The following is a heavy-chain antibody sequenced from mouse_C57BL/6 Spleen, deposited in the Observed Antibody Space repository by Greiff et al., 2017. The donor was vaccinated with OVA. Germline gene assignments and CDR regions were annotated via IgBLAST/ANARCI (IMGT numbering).Heavy chain of an antibody. CDR3: ARASYSKGYFDV. D-gene: IGHD2-5*01. CDR1: GYTFTSYW. J-gene: IGHJ1*03. Sequence: QVQLQQPGAELVKPGASVKLSCKASGYTFTSYWMHWVKQRPGQGLEWIGMIHPNSGSTNYNEKFKSKATLTVDKSSSTAYMQLSSLTSEDSAVYYCARASYSKGYFDVWGTGTTVTVSS. CDR2: IHPNSGST. V-gene: IGHV1-64*01.